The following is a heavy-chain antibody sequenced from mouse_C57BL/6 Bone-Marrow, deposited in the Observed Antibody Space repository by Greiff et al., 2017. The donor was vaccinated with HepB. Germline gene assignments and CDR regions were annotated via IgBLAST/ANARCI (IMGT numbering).Heavy chain of an antibody. CDR3: ARGGDGYYLYAMDY. Sequence: DVKLQESGGGLVQPGGSLKLSCAASGIDFSRYWMSWVRRAPGKGLEWIGEINPDSSTINYAPSLKDKFIISRDNAKNTLYLQMSKVRSEDTALYYCARGGDGYYLYAMDYWGQGTSVTVSS. V-gene: IGHV4-1*01. D-gene: IGHD2-3*01. J-gene: IGHJ4*01. CDR1: GIDFSRYW. CDR2: INPDSSTI.